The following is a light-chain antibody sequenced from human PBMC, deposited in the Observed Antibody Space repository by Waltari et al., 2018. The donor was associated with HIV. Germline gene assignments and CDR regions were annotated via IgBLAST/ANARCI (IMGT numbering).Light chain of an antibody. CDR1: SSHVGSYNL. CDR2: EVT. J-gene: IGLJ2*01. Sequence: QSALTQPASVSGSPGQSITIPCTGTSSHVGSYNLFSWYQQHPGKAPKLMIYEVTKRPSGVSNHFSASKSGNTASLTISGLQAEDEADYYCCSYAGGNTLVFGGGTKLTVL. CDR3: CSYAGGNTLV. V-gene: IGLV2-23*02.